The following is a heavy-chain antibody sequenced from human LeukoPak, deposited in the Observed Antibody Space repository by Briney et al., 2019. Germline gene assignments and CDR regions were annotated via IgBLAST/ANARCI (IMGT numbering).Heavy chain of an antibody. V-gene: IGHV4-38-2*02. CDR2: IYHSGST. J-gene: IGHJ4*02. D-gene: IGHD4-17*01. CDR1: GYSISSGYY. Sequence: SETLSLTCTVSGYSISSGYYWGWIRQPPGKGLEWIGSIYHSGSTYYNPSLKSRVTISVDTSKNQFSLKLSSVTAADTAVYYCARDYGDSKLFDYWGQGTLVTVSS. CDR3: ARDYGDSKLFDY.